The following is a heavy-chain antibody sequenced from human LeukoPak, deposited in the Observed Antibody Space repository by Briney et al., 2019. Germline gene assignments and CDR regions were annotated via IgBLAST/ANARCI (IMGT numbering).Heavy chain of an antibody. CDR2: INHSGST. V-gene: IGHV4-34*01. Sequence: SETLSLTRAVYGGSFSGYYWSWIRQPPGKGLEWIGEINHSGSTNYNPSLKSRVTISVDTSKNQFPLKLSSVTAADTAVYYCARGPNFWSGSYFDYWGQGTLVTVSS. J-gene: IGHJ4*02. CDR3: ARGPNFWSGSYFDY. D-gene: IGHD3-3*01. CDR1: GGSFSGYY.